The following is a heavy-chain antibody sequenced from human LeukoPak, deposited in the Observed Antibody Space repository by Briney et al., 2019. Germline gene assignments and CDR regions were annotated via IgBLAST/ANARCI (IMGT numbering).Heavy chain of an antibody. D-gene: IGHD1-26*01. CDR1: GFTFSNYD. CDR3: ARDRGSYWDGGNDY. J-gene: IGHJ4*02. CDR2: IWYDGSNK. Sequence: PGRSLRLSCAVSGFTFSNYDMHWVRQAPGKGLEWVAVIWYDGSNKYYADSVKGRFTISRDNSKNTLYLQMNSLRAEDTAVYYCARDRGSYWDGGNDYWGQGTLVTVSS. V-gene: IGHV3-33*01.